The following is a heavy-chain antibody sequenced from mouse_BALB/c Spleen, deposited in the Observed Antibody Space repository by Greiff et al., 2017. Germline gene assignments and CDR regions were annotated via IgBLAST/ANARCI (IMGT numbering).Heavy chain of an antibody. CDR3: ARGEVRYAMDY. Sequence: VKLQQSGPELVKPGASVRISCKASGYTFTSYYIHWVKQRPGQGLEWIGWIYPGNVNTKYNEKFKGKATLTADKSSSTAYMQLSSLTSEDSAVYFCARGEVRYAMDYWGQGTSVTVSS. J-gene: IGHJ4*01. CDR1: GYTFTSYY. V-gene: IGHV1S56*01. CDR2: IYPGNVNT. D-gene: IGHD2-14*01.